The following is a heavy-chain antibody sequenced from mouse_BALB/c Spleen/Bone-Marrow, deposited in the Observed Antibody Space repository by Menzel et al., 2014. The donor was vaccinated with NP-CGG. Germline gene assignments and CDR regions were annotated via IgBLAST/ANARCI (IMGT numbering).Heavy chain of an antibody. CDR1: GYTFTYYT. Sequence: QVQLQQSGAELARPGASVKMSCKASGYTFTYYTMYWVKQRPGQGLEWIGYINPNSDYTNHNQKFKDKATLTADKSSSTAYMQLSSLTSEDSAVYYCAREVYGSWFAYWGQGTLVTVSA. V-gene: IGHV1-4*01. CDR3: AREVYGSWFAY. D-gene: IGHD2-2*01. J-gene: IGHJ3*01. CDR2: INPNSDYT.